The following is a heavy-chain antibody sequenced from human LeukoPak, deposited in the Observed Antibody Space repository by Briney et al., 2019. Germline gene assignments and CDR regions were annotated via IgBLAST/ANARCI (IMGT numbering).Heavy chain of an antibody. V-gene: IGHV3-23*01. CDR1: GITFSTYA. CDR2: ISGNGGTT. J-gene: IGHJ6*02. D-gene: IGHD2-8*02. CDR3: AKYRTGGTPDYYYGMDV. Sequence: QSGGSLRLSCAASGITFSTYAMNWVRQAPGKGLEWVSSISGNGGTTYYAESVKGRFTISRDNSKSTLYLQMTSLRGEDTALYYCAKYRTGGTPDYYYGMDVWGQGTTVTVSS.